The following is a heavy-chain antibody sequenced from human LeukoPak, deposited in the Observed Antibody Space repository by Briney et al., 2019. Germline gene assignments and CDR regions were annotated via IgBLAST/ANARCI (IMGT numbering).Heavy chain of an antibody. Sequence: SETLSLTCTVSGGSISSGSYYWSWIRQPAGKGLEWIGHIYTSGSTNYNPSLKSRVTISVDTSKNQFSLKLSSVTAADTAVYYCARGGWGEGDGYNWDFDYWGQGTLVTVSS. J-gene: IGHJ4*02. V-gene: IGHV4-61*09. CDR2: IYTSGST. CDR1: GGSISSGSYY. D-gene: IGHD5-24*01. CDR3: ARGGWGEGDGYNWDFDY.